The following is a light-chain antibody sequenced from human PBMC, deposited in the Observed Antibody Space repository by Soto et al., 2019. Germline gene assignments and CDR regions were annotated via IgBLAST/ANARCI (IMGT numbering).Light chain of an antibody. CDR2: DAY. J-gene: IGKJ5*01. CDR3: QQRHMWTIT. V-gene: IGKV3D-20*02. CDR1: LRVSSSY. Sequence: EIVLSQSPGTLSLCPGERATLSCRASLRVSSSYLAWYQQQHGQAPRIVIYDAYNRATGIPPMCSGTVSWKDFTRPTSSLGTEASAVYYGQQRHMWTITLGQAPRLQI.